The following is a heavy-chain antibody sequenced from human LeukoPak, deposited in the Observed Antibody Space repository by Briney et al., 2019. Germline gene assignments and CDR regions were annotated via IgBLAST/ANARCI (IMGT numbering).Heavy chain of an antibody. Sequence: SETLSLTCTVSGGSISSSSYYWGWIRQPPGKGLEWIGSIYYSGSTYYNPSLKSRVTISVDTSKNQFSLKLSSVTAADTAVYYCASLGYCSSTSCLDWGQGTLVTVSS. V-gene: IGHV4-39*01. D-gene: IGHD2-2*01. CDR3: ASLGYCSSTSCLD. CDR2: IYYSGST. CDR1: GGSISSSSYY. J-gene: IGHJ4*02.